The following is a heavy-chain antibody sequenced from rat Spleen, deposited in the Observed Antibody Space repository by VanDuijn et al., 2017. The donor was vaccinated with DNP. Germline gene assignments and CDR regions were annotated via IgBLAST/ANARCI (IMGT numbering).Heavy chain of an antibody. CDR2: IIYDGSHT. J-gene: IGHJ2*01. D-gene: IGHD1-11*01. Sequence: EVQLMESGGGLVQPGRSLKLSCAGSGFTFSDYYMAWVRQAPAKGLEWVATIIYDGSHTFYRDSVQGRFTISRDNAKTTLYLQMDSLRSDDTATYYCVTRGMYGGYDHWGQGVMVTVSS. V-gene: IGHV5S10*01. CDR1: GFTFSDYY. CDR3: VTRGMYGGYDH.